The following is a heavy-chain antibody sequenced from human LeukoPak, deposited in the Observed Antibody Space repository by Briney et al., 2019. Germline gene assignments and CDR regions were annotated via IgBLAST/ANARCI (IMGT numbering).Heavy chain of an antibody. Sequence: GASVKVSCKASGYTFNTYGISWVRQAPGQGPEWMGWINTQNGNTNYAQKLQGRVTMTKDTSTSTAYMELRSLTSDDTAVYYCARKTIGYNWFDPWGQGTLVTVSS. CDR1: GYTFNTYG. CDR2: INTQNGNT. V-gene: IGHV1-18*01. D-gene: IGHD5-12*01. J-gene: IGHJ5*02. CDR3: ARKTIGYNWFDP.